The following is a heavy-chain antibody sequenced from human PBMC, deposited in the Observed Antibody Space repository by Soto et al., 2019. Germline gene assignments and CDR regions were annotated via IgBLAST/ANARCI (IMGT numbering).Heavy chain of an antibody. CDR2: IYYSGNT. CDR3: ARPTPINLEGLTSSYHSIGV. CDR1: GDSLSNYY. Sequence: QVQLQESGPGLVKPSETLSLTCTVSGDSLSNYYWSWIRQPPGKGLEWIGYIYYSGNTNYDPSLKGRVTMSVDTSKIHLSLTLSSVTATDTDVYFCARPTPINLEGLTSSYHSIGVWGKGTTVTVSS. V-gene: IGHV4-59*08. D-gene: IGHD5-12*01. J-gene: IGHJ6*03.